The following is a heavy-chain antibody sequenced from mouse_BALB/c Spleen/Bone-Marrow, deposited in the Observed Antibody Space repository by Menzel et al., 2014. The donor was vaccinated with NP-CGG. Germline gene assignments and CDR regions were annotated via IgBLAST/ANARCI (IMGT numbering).Heavy chain of an antibody. Sequence: EVQLQQSGPGLVKPSQPVSLTCTVTGISITTGNYRWSWIRQFPGNKLEWIGYIYYSGTITYNPSLTSRTTIARDTSKNQFFLEMNSLTAEDTATYYCARSYYRYAMDYWGQGTSVTVSS. D-gene: IGHD2-14*01. V-gene: IGHV3-5*02. CDR3: ARSYYRYAMDY. J-gene: IGHJ4*01. CDR1: GISITTGNYR. CDR2: IYYSGTI.